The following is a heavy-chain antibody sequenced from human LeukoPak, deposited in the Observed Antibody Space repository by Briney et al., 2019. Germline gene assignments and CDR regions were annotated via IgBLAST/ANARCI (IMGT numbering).Heavy chain of an antibody. D-gene: IGHD3-16*01. J-gene: IGHJ4*02. CDR2: INHSGST. Sequence: SETLSLTCAVYGGSFSGYYWSWIRQPPGKGLEWIGEINHSGSTNYNPSLKSRVTISVDTSKNQFSLKLSSVTAADTAVYYCAKFGMYSFDYWGQGTLVTVSS. CDR3: AKFGMYSFDY. CDR1: GGSFSGYY. V-gene: IGHV4-34*01.